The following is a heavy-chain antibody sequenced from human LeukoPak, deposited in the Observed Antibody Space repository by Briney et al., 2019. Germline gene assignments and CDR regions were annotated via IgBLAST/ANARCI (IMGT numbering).Heavy chain of an antibody. Sequence: ASVKVSCKASGYTFTSYGISWVRQAPGQGLEWMGWISAYNGNTNYAQKLQGRVTMTRDTSISTAYMELSRLRSDDTAVYYCASIFGSGSYYNWDYFDYWGQGTLVTVSS. D-gene: IGHD3-10*01. CDR1: GYTFTSYG. CDR3: ASIFGSGSYYNWDYFDY. J-gene: IGHJ4*02. CDR2: ISAYNGNT. V-gene: IGHV1-18*01.